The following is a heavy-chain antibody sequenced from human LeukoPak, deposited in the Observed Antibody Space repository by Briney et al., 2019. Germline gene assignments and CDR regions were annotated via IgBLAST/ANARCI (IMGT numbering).Heavy chain of an antibody. CDR3: ARDSRYRYGLSYYFDY. D-gene: IGHD5-18*01. V-gene: IGHV1-69*01. Sequence: GASVKVSCKASGGTFISYAMSWVRQAPGQALEWMGGIIPIFGTANYAQKFQGRVTITADESTSTAYMELSSVRSEDTAVYYCARDSRYRYGLSYYFDYWGQGTLVTVSS. CDR2: IIPIFGTA. CDR1: GGTFISYA. J-gene: IGHJ4*02.